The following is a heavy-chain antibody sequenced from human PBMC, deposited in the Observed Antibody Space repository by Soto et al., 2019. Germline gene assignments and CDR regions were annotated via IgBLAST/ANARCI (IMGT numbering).Heavy chain of an antibody. J-gene: IGHJ4*02. Sequence: QVQLVQSGSEVKKPGSSVKVSCKASGGSISSNPISWVRQAPGQGLEWMAGIIPIFATVHYAQKFQGRVTITADESTSTAYMELTSLRSEDTAVYFCARGGRGYSSAPRYYFDYWGQGTLLTVSS. CDR3: ARGGRGYSSAPRYYFDY. V-gene: IGHV1-69*01. CDR1: GGSISSNP. D-gene: IGHD5-18*01. CDR2: IIPIFATV.